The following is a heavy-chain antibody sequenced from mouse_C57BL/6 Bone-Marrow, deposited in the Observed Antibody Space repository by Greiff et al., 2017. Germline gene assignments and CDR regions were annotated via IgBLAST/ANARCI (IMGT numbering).Heavy chain of an antibody. Sequence: EVQRVESGGGLVQPKGSLKLSCAASGFSFNTYAMNWVRQAPGKGLEWVARIRSKSNNYATYYADSVKDRFTISRDDSESMLYLQMNNLKTEDTAMYYCVRSYYYGSSSWYFDVWGTGTTVTVSS. CDR2: IRSKSNNYAT. J-gene: IGHJ1*03. CDR1: GFSFNTYA. CDR3: VRSYYYGSSSWYFDV. V-gene: IGHV10-1*01. D-gene: IGHD1-1*01.